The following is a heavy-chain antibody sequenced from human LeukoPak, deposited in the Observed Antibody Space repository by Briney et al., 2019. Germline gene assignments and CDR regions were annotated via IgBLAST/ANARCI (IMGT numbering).Heavy chain of an antibody. CDR1: GFTFDDYA. CDR2: ISWNSGSI. CDR3: AKGGFGELLISSGFDY. D-gene: IGHD3-10*01. V-gene: IGHV3-9*01. J-gene: IGHJ4*02. Sequence: GRSLRLSCAASGFTFDDYAMHWVRQAPGKGLEWVSGISWNSGSIGYADSVKGRFTISRDNAKNSLYLQMNSLRAEDTALYYCAKGGFGELLISSGFDYWGQGTLVTVSS.